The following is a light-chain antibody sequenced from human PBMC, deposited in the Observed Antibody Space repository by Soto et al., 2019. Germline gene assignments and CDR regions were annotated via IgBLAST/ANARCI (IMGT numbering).Light chain of an antibody. CDR3: CSSTTNNLPQIV. V-gene: IGLV2-14*01. J-gene: IGLJ1*01. Sequence: QSVLTQPASVSGSPGQSITISCTGTSSDVGGYNYVSWYQQHPGKAPKFMIYDVSSRPSGVSNRFSGSKSGNTASLTISGLQAEDESDYYSCSSTTNNLPQIVFRTGTKVTVL. CDR2: DVS. CDR1: SSDVGGYNY.